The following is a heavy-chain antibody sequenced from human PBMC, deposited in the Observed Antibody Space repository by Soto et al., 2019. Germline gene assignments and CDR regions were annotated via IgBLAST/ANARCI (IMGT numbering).Heavy chain of an antibody. J-gene: IGHJ4*02. D-gene: IGHD6-13*01. CDR3: ATHSWSSSWYRLDY. Sequence: GGSLRLSCAASGFGFTFSTSAMSWVRQAPGKGLEWVSTFRESGGTTHYANSVKGRFTISRHNSKNTLYLQMNSLRAEDTAVYYCATHSWSSSWYRLDYWGQGTLVTVSS. CDR2: FRESGGTT. CDR1: GFGFTFSTSA. V-gene: IGHV3-23*01.